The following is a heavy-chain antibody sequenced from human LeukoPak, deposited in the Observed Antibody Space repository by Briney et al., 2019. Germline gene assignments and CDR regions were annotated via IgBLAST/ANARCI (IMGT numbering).Heavy chain of an antibody. CDR1: SGSIGSDALY. CDR2: VHYTRSYSGTT. CDR3: ASTRNLVRGVIHNWFDP. V-gene: IGHV4-39*07. J-gene: IGHJ5*02. Sequence: SETLSLTCTVSSGSIGSDALYWGWIRQSPGKGLEWIGSVHYTRSYSGTTYYNPSLKSRVTISVDKSKNQFSLKLSSVTAADTAVYYCASTRNLVRGVIHNWFDPWGQGTLVTVSS. D-gene: IGHD3-10*01.